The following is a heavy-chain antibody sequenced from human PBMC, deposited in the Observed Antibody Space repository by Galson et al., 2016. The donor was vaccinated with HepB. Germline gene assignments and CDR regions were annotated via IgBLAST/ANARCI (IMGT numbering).Heavy chain of an antibody. J-gene: IGHJ4*02. CDR2: INAGGSNT. CDR3: ASWAGTSSSWSGPFDF. V-gene: IGHV1-3*01. D-gene: IGHD6-13*01. Sequence: SVKVSCKASGYSFTTSGVHWVRQAPGQRLEWMGWINAGGSNTRYSQRFQGRVTITRDTSATTAYMELTSLRSEDTAVYYCASWAGTSSSWSGPFDFWGQGTLVTVSS. CDR1: GYSFTTSG.